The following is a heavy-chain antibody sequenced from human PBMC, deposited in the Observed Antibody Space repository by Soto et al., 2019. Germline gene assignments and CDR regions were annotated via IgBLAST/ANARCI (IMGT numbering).Heavy chain of an antibody. Sequence: SETLSLTCTVSGGSISSSSYYWGWIRQPPGKGLEWIGSIYYSGSTYYNTSLKSRVTISVDTSKNQFSLKLSSVTAADTAVYYCARRPILTGYYPYDYWGQGTLVTVSS. CDR1: GGSISSSSYY. J-gene: IGHJ4*02. CDR2: IYYSGST. V-gene: IGHV4-39*01. D-gene: IGHD3-9*01. CDR3: ARRPILTGYYPYDY.